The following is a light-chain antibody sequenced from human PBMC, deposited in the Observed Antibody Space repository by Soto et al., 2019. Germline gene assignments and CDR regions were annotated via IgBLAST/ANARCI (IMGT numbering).Light chain of an antibody. J-gene: IGKJ5*01. CDR1: QGITNY. CDR3: QNHKSALRIT. CDR2: AAA. Sequence: DIQMTQSPSSLSASVGDRVTITCRASQGITNYLAWYQRKPGKVPKLLIYAAASLQSGVLSRFSGSGSGTDFITTTSSLQPEEVSAYYCQNHKSALRITFGQGTRLEIK. V-gene: IGKV1-27*01.